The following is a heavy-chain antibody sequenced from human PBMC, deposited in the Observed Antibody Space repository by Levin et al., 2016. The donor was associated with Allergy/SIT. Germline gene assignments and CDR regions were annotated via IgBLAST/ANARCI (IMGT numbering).Heavy chain of an antibody. V-gene: IGHV3-30*18. D-gene: IGHD4-17*01. CDR1: GFTFSSYG. CDR2: ISYDGSNK. CDR3: AKGADYGDYTLDY. Sequence: GESLKISCAASGFTFSSYGMHWVRQAPGKGLEWVAVISYDGSNKYYADSVKGRFTISRDNSKNTLYLQMNSLRAEDTAVYYCAKGADYGDYTLDYWGQGTLVTVSS. J-gene: IGHJ4*02.